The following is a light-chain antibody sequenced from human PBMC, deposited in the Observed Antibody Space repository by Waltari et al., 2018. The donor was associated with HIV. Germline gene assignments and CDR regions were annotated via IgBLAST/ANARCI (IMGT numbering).Light chain of an antibody. CDR3: QQYNNWPGIT. J-gene: IGKJ3*01. CDR2: GAS. Sequence: EILMTQSPAPLSVSPGERATLSSRASQSINNNLAWYQQKPGQAPRLLIYGASTGATGVPARFSGSGSGTEFTLTISSLQSEDFAVYYCQQYNNWPGITFGPGTKVDIK. CDR1: QSINNN. V-gene: IGKV3-15*01.